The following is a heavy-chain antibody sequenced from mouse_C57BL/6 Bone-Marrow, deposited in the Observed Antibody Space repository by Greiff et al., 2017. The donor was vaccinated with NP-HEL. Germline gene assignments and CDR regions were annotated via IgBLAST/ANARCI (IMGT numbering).Heavy chain of an antibody. Sequence: QVQLKQPGAELVKPGASVQLSCKASGYTFTSYWMQWVKQRPGQGLEWIGEIDPSDSYTNYNQKFKGKATLTVDTSSSTAYMQLSSLTSEDSAVYYCARWGDGYYFAWFAYWGQGTLVTVSA. CDR3: ARWGDGYYFAWFAY. CDR2: IDPSDSYT. J-gene: IGHJ3*01. D-gene: IGHD2-3*01. V-gene: IGHV1-50*01. CDR1: GYTFTSYW.